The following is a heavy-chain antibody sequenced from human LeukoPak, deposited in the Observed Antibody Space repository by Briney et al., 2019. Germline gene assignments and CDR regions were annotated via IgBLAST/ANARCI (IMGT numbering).Heavy chain of an antibody. CDR2: INGGGDAT. D-gene: IGHD2-2*01. V-gene: IGHV3-23*01. CDR3: ARCTASCYANAFDV. J-gene: IGHJ3*01. CDR1: GFTFNNNA. Sequence: GGSLRLSCATSGFTFNNNAMSWVRQTPGKGLEWVSAINGGGDATEYADSVKGRFTISRDNSKNTLYLQMNSLRPDDTAVYYCARCTASCYANAFDVWGQGTLLTVSS.